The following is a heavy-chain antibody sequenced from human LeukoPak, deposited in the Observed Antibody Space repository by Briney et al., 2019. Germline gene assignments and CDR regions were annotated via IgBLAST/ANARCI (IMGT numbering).Heavy chain of an antibody. Sequence: GGSLRLSCAASGFTFSSYNMNWVRQAPGKGLEWVSSISSSKNYIYYADSVKGRFAISRDNAKNSLYLQMNSLRDEDTAVYYCARDGAYGGNAPRGFDYWGQGILVTVSS. J-gene: IGHJ4*02. CDR3: ARDGAYGGNAPRGFDY. V-gene: IGHV3-21*01. CDR2: ISSSKNYI. CDR1: GFTFSSYN. D-gene: IGHD4-23*01.